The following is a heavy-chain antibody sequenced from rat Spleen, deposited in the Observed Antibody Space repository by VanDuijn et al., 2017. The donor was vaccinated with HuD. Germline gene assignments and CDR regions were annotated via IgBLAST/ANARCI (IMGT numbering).Heavy chain of an antibody. J-gene: IGHJ2*01. CDR3: ARPPYNNYFDY. Sequence: EVQLVESGGGLVQPGRSMKLSCAASGFTFSNYDMAWVRQAPKKGLEWVATISTGGGNTYYRSSVKGRFTVSRENAKSTLYFLIDSLRSEDTATYYCARPPYNNYFDYWGQGVMVTVSS. CDR2: ISTGGGNT. V-gene: IGHV5-25*01. CDR1: GFTFSNYD. D-gene: IGHD1-10*01.